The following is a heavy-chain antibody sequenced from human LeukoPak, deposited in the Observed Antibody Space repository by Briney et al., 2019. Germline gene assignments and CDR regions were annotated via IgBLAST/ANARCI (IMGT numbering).Heavy chain of an antibody. D-gene: IGHD3-16*01. V-gene: IGHV3-53*04. CDR2: IYMGGNT. Sequence: GGSLRLSCAASGFTVSSHDMSGVRQAPGKGLEWVSVIYMGGNTFYADSVKGRFTISRHTSKNTLYLQMNSLRVEDTAVYYCARVGDEVAYTRGYLDYWGQGTLVTVSS. CDR3: ARVGDEVAYTRGYLDY. CDR1: GFTVSSHD. J-gene: IGHJ4*02.